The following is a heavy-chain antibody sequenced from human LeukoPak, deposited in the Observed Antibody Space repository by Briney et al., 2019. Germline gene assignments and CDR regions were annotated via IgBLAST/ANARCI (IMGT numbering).Heavy chain of an antibody. J-gene: IGHJ6*02. CDR1: GFTLSSYA. CDR3: AKEGSSGWYDYYGLEV. D-gene: IGHD6-19*01. Sequence: GGSLRLSCAASGFTLSSYAMSWVRQAPGKGPKWVSVINGGGDDTYYADSVKGRFTISRDNSKNTLYLQMTSLGVGDTAVYYCAKEGSSGWYDYYGLEVWGQGTTVTVSS. CDR2: INGGGDDT. V-gene: IGHV3-23*01.